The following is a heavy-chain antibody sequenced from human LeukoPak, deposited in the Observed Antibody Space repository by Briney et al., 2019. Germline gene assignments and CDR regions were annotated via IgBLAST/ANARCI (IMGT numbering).Heavy chain of an antibody. J-gene: IGHJ4*02. CDR2: VSASGGRT. Sequence: GGSLRLSCAASGFTFSSYGMSWVRQTPGKGLEWVSRVSASGGRTYYADSVKGRFTISRDNSKNTMSLQMNNLRADDTAVYYCAKSYASGSFYDYWGQGTLVTVSS. CDR1: GFTFSSYG. V-gene: IGHV3-23*01. CDR3: AKSYASGSFYDY. D-gene: IGHD3-10*01.